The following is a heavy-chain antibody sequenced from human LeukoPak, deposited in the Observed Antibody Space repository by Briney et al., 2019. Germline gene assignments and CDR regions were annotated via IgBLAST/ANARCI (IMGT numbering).Heavy chain of an antibody. CDR2: IIPIFGTA. CDR1: GGTFSSYA. V-gene: IGHV1-69*01. CDR3: ARRSPQTRRYYDSSVNWYFDL. D-gene: IGHD3-22*01. J-gene: IGHJ2*01. Sequence: SVKVSCKASGGTFSSYAISWVRQAPGQGLEWMGGIIPIFGTANYAQKFQGRVTITADESTSTAYMELSSLRSEDTAVYYCARRSPQTRRYYDSSVNWYFDLWGRGTLVTVSS.